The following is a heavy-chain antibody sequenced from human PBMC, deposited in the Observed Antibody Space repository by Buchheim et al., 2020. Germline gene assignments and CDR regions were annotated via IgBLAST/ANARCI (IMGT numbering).Heavy chain of an antibody. J-gene: IGHJ4*02. Sequence: EVQLVESGGGLVQPGGSLRLSCAASGFTVSSNHMSWVRQAPGKGLEWVAVIYSGASTYYADSVKGRFTISRDNSKNKVYLEMNSLRAEDTAVYYCARDSSCSGGSCYSDYWGQGTL. D-gene: IGHD2-15*01. CDR1: GFTVSSNH. V-gene: IGHV3-66*01. CDR2: IYSGAST. CDR3: ARDSSCSGGSCYSDY.